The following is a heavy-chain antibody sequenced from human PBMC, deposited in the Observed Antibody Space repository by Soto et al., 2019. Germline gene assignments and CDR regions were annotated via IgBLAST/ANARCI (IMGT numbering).Heavy chain of an antibody. J-gene: IGHJ5*02. Sequence: QVQLQESGPGLLKPSETLSLTCTVSGAAISTYHWSWIRQSPGKGLECIGYIHNSGSTNYNPSLRCRVTISLHPSKNQFSLKVTSVTAAFTAVYYCARVRGGKNEPIHTYFFDPWGQGALVTVSS. CDR3: ARVRGGKNEPIHTYFFDP. D-gene: IGHD3-16*01. CDR2: IHNSGST. CDR1: GAAISTYH. V-gene: IGHV4-59*01.